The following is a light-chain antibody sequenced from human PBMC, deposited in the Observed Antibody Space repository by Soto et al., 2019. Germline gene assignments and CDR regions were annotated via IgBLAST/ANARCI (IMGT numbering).Light chain of an antibody. J-gene: IGLJ1*01. CDR1: SSDVGGYNY. V-gene: IGLV2-14*01. CDR3: SSYTSSSTLV. Sequence: QSALTQPASVSGSPGQSITSSCTGTSSDVGGYNYVSWYQQHPGTAPKLMIYEVSNRPSGVSNRFSGSKSGTTASLTISGQQAEDEADYYCSSYTSSSTLVFGTGTKLTVL. CDR2: EVS.